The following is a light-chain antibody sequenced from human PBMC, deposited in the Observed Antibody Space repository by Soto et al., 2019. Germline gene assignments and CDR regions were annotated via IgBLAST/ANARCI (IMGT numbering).Light chain of an antibody. Sequence: EIVLTQSPATLSLSPGERATLSCRASQSVGSYLAWYQQRPGQAPRLIIHDASNRATGIPARFSGSGSGTDITIIISLLEHEDFAFYCRQQRSWPPLVFGEGTRVEIK. CDR2: DAS. V-gene: IGKV3-11*01. CDR3: QQRSWPPLV. J-gene: IGKJ4*01. CDR1: QSVGSY.